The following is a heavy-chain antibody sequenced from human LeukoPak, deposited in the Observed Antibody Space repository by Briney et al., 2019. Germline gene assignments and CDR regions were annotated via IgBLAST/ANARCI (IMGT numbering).Heavy chain of an antibody. V-gene: IGHV1-2*06. CDR3: ARAGMAVAGTGGY. J-gene: IGHJ4*02. D-gene: IGHD6-19*01. Sequence: ASVKVSCKASGYTFTGYYMHWVRQAPGQGVEWMGRINPNSGGTNYAQKFQGRVTITRDTSISTAYMELSRLRSDDTAVYYCARAGMAVAGTGGYWGQGTLVTVSS. CDR1: GYTFTGYY. CDR2: INPNSGGT.